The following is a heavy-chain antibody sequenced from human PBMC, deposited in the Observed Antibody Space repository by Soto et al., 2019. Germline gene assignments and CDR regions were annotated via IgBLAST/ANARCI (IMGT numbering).Heavy chain of an antibody. CDR3: FRGGVTSRTFDY. D-gene: IGHD3-16*01. J-gene: IGHJ4*02. Sequence: GESLKISCKSSGYIIKNYWIGWVRQMPGQGLEWMGIIFPDDSDTRYSPSFQGHVTISVDKSISTAYVQWSSLRASDSAIYYCFRGGVTSRTFDYWGQGTLVTVSS. CDR2: IFPDDSDT. V-gene: IGHV5-51*01. CDR1: GYIIKNYW.